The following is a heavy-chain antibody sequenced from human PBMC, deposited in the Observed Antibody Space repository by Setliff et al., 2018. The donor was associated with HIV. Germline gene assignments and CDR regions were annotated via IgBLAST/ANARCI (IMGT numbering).Heavy chain of an antibody. CDR3: AGGTWFDGLDS. Sequence: PSQTLSLTCVISGDSVSSTSGAWTWSRQSPSGGLEWLGRTYYRSEWKNDYAVSLKSRITVNADTSKNQFSLHLKSVTPEDSAVYYCAGGTWFDGLDSWSQGSLVTVSS. V-gene: IGHV6-1*01. CDR1: GDSVSSTSGA. J-gene: IGHJ4*02. CDR2: TYYRSEWKN. D-gene: IGHD3-9*01.